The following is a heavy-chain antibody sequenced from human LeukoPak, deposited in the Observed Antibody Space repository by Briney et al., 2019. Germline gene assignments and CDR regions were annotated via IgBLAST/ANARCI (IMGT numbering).Heavy chain of an antibody. Sequence: PGGSVRLSCVASGFTFSKYAMSWVRQAPGKGLELVSGIWVPVDNTVYGDAVKGRFTISRDNSKNTLYLQMNSLRADDTAVYYCAKTQGYYDAWGQGALVTVSS. D-gene: IGHD2-15*01. J-gene: IGHJ5*02. CDR1: GFTFSKYA. V-gene: IGHV3-23*01. CDR2: IWVPVDNT. CDR3: AKTQGYYDA.